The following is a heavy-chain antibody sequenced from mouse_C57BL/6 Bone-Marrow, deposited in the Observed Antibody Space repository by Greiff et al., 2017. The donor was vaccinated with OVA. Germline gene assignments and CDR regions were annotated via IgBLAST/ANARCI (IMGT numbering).Heavy chain of an antibody. CDR1: GYTFTSYW. Sequence: QVQLQQPGTELVKPGASVKLSCKASGYTFTSYWMHWVKQRPGQGLEWIGNINTSNGGTNYNEQFKSKATLTVDKSSSTAYMQLSSLTSEDSAVYYCARSYYGNYRIYWGQGTTLTVSS. CDR3: ARSYYGNYRIY. V-gene: IGHV1-53*01. CDR2: INTSNGGT. D-gene: IGHD2-10*01. J-gene: IGHJ2*01.